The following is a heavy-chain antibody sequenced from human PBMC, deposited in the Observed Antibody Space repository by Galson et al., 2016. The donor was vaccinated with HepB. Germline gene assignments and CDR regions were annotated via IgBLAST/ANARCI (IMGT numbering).Heavy chain of an antibody. CDR1: GFVFSNFG. D-gene: IGHD1-1*01. J-gene: IGHJ4*02. CDR2: TSTRRTT. CDR3: AKERLVRRIFDH. V-gene: IGHV3-23*01. Sequence: SLRLSCAASGFVFSNFGLSWVRQAPGKGLEWVASTSTRRTTYYSDSVQGRFTISRDNSNNTLYLQMNGLRAEDTAVYCCAKERLVRRIFDHWGQGTLLTVSS.